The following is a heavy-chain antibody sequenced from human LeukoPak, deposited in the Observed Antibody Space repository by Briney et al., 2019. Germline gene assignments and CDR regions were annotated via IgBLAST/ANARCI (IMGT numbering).Heavy chain of an antibody. CDR1: GFTFSSYW. D-gene: IGHD6-13*01. Sequence: LAGGSLRLSCAASGFTFSSYWMSWVRQAPGKGLEWVANIKQDGSEKYYVDSVKGRFTISRDNAKNSLYLQMNSLRAEDTAVYYCASGIAAAGVHLDYWGQGTLVTVSS. CDR2: IKQDGSEK. CDR3: ASGIAAAGVHLDY. J-gene: IGHJ4*02. V-gene: IGHV3-7*01.